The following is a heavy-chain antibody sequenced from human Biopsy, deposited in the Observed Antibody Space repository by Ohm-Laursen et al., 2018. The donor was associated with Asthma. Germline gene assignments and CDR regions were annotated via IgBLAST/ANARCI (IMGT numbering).Heavy chain of an antibody. Sequence: ASVKVSCKAPGGTFSNFAISWVRQAPGQGLEWMGGHDHEEGGTVNARRFQGRVTMTEDTSTDTAYMELSSLSSDDTAVYYCASDFPKDYVRYNFQFWGQGTLVSVSS. J-gene: IGHJ4*02. CDR1: GGTFSNFA. CDR3: ASDFPKDYVRYNFQF. CDR2: HDHEEGGT. D-gene: IGHD4-17*01. V-gene: IGHV1-24*01.